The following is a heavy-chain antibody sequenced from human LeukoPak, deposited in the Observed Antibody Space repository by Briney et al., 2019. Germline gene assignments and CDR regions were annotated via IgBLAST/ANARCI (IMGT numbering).Heavy chain of an antibody. V-gene: IGHV3-23*01. J-gene: IGHJ5*02. D-gene: IGHD4-11*01. CDR1: GFTFSSYA. CDR3: ATGLDYSNYGGYNWFDP. Sequence: PGGSLRLSCAASGFTFSSYAMSWVRQAPGKGLEWVSAISGSGGSTYYADSVKGRFTISRDNSKNTLYLQMNSLRAEDTAVYYCATGLDYSNYGGYNWFDPWGQGTLVTVSS. CDR2: ISGSGGST.